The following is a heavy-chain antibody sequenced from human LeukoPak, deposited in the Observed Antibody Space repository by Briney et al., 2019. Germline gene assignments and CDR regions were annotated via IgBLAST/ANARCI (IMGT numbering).Heavy chain of an antibody. Sequence: PSETLSLTCAVSVGPIIPSYWSWIRQPPGKGLEWIGYTHYSGTGNYNPSLKSRVTISIDTSKNRFSLRLTSVTAADTAVYYCARVRCYDTTGDSTPYYLDYWGQGALVTVSS. J-gene: IGHJ4*02. D-gene: IGHD3-22*01. CDR1: VGPIIPSY. CDR3: ARVRCYDTTGDSTPYYLDY. CDR2: THYSGTG. V-gene: IGHV4-59*01.